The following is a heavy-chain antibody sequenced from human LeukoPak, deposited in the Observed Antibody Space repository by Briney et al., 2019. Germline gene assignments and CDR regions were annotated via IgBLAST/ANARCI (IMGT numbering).Heavy chain of an antibody. V-gene: IGHV3-21*01. CDR2: ISSSSSYI. D-gene: IGHD6-19*01. CDR3: ERDSYSSGWYDGGDY. CDR1: GFTFSSYS. J-gene: IGHJ4*02. Sequence: PGGSLRLSCAASGFTFSSYSMNWVRQAPGEGLEWVSSISSSSSYIYYADSVKGRFTISRDNAKNSLYLQMNSLRAEDTAVYYCERDSYSSGWYDGGDYWGQGTLVTVSS.